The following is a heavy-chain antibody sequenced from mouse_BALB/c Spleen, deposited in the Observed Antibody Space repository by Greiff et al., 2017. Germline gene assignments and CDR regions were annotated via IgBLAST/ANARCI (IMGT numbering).Heavy chain of an antibody. J-gene: IGHJ1*01. CDR3: KRRGDDWYFDV. CDR1: GYTFTDHA. CDR2: ISPGNGGI. V-gene: IGHV1S53*02. D-gene: IGHD3-3*01. Sequence: QVQLQQSDAELVKPGASVKISCKASGYTFTDHAIHWVKQKPEQGLEWIGYISPGNGGIKYNEKFKGKATLTADKSSSTAYMQLNSLTSDDSAVYFCKRRGDDWYFDVWGAGTTVTVSS.